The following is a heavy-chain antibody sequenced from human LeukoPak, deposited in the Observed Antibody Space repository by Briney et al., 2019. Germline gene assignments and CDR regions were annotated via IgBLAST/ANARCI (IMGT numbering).Heavy chain of an antibody. D-gene: IGHD3-10*01. CDR3: ARDEQGIDY. V-gene: IGHV3-21*01. Sequence: PGGSLRLSCAASGFSVSMYSMNWVRQAPGKGLEWVSTISSSSSYIYNADSMKGRFTISRDNAKNSLYLQMNSLRAEDTAVYYCARDEQGIDYWGQGTLVTVSS. J-gene: IGHJ4*02. CDR2: ISSSSSYI. CDR1: GFSVSMYS.